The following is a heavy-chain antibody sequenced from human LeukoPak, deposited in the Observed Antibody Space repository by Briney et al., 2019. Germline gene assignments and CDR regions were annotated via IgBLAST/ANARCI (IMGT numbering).Heavy chain of an antibody. CDR1: GYTFTDYY. V-gene: IGHV1-2*02. D-gene: IGHD3-10*01. CDR2: INPNGGGT. CDR3: ARALTPLYGSGSFYY. Sequence: GASVKVSCKASGYTFTDYYMHWVRQAPGQGLEWMGWINPNGGGTNYAQNFQGRVTMTRDTSISTAYMELNRLRSDDTAIYYCARALTPLYGSGSFYYWGQGTLVTVSS. J-gene: IGHJ4*02.